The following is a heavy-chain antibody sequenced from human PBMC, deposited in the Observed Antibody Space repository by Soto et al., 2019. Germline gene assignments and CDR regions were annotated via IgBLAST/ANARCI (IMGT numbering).Heavy chain of an antibody. CDR3: ARTTAVPNTLRSRYFFDY. Sequence: XETLSLTCSVSGGSVSDKTYYWSWIRQPPGKRLEWIGYVYYSGTTSYNPSLKSRVTISVDLSKNRFSLRLSSVTTADTALYYCARTTAVPNTLRSRYFFDYWGQGTLVTVSS. CDR2: VYYSGTT. V-gene: IGHV4-61*01. CDR1: GGSVSDKTYY. J-gene: IGHJ4*02. D-gene: IGHD4-17*01.